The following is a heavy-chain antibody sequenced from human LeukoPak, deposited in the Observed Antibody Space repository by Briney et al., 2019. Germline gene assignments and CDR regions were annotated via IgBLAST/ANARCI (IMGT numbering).Heavy chain of an antibody. V-gene: IGHV3-21*04. CDR1: GFDFSTYS. CDR2: ISGSSTYK. D-gene: IGHD5-18*01. CDR3: AKGLTLSGHMSGYPFGAFDA. J-gene: IGHJ3*01. Sequence: TGGPLRLSCEVSGFDFSTYSMNWVRQAPGKGLEWVSSISGSSTYKFYADSVKGRFTISRDNAKNSVYLQMDSLTVEDTAVYYCAKGLTLSGHMSGYPFGAFDAWGQGTVVTV.